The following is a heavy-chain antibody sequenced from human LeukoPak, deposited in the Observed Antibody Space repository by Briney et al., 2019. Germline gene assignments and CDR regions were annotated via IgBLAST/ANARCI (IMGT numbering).Heavy chain of an antibody. Sequence: GGSLRLSCAASGFTFSSYWMSWVRQAPGKGLEWVANIKQGGGGKYYVDSVKGRFTISRDNAKNSLYLQMNSLRAEDTAVYYCARVEQLWLDYHYYYGMDVWGQGTTVTVSS. J-gene: IGHJ6*02. D-gene: IGHD5-18*01. CDR3: ARVEQLWLDYHYYYGMDV. V-gene: IGHV3-7*01. CDR2: IKQGGGGK. CDR1: GFTFSSYW.